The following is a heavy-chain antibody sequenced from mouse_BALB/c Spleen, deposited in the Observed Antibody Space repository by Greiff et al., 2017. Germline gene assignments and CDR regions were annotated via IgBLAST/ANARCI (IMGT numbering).Heavy chain of an antibody. CDR3: AREGRYDRYAMDY. CDR2: ISYSGST. Sequence: EVKLMESGPGLVKPSQSLSLTCTVTGYSITSDYAWNWIRQFPGNKLEWMGYISYSGSTSYNPSLKSRISITRDTSKNQFFLQLNSVTTEDTATYYCAREGRYDRYAMDYWGQGTSVTVSS. V-gene: IGHV3-2*02. J-gene: IGHJ4*01. D-gene: IGHD2-14*01. CDR1: GYSITSDYA.